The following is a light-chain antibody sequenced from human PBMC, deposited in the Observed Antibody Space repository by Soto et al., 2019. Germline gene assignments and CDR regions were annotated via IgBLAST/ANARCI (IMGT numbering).Light chain of an antibody. CDR1: SSDVGRYNY. V-gene: IGLV2-14*03. J-gene: IGLJ3*02. CDR2: DVS. Sequence: QSALTQPASVSGSPGQSITISCTGTSSDVGRYNYVSWYQQHPGKAPKLMIYDVSIRPSGVSDRFFGSKSGNTASLTISGLQAEDEADYYCSSYTSSSTVVFGGGTKVTVL. CDR3: SSYTSSSTVV.